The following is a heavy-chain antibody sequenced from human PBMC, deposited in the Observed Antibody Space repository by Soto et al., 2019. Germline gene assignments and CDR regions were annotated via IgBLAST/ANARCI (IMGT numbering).Heavy chain of an antibody. CDR3: ARVNVVVGNWFDP. CDR1: GGSISSGGYY. J-gene: IGHJ5*02. V-gene: IGHV4-31*03. D-gene: IGHD2-15*01. Sequence: SETLSLTCTVSGGSISSGGYYWAWIRQHPRKGLEWLGYIHYSGGATYSPSYNPSLKSRTTISVDTSKSQFSLKLSSVTAADTAVYYCARVNVVVGNWFDPWGQGTLVTVSS. CDR2: IHYSGGATYSP.